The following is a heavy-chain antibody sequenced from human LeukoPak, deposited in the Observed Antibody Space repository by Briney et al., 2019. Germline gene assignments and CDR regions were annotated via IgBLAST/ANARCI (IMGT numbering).Heavy chain of an antibody. CDR2: INPNSGGT. CDR3: ARVSPYCSGGSCYSSTYYNDY. J-gene: IGHJ4*02. D-gene: IGHD2-15*01. Sequence: ASVKVSCKASGYTFTGYYMHWVRQAPGQGLEWMGWINPNSGGTNYAQKFQGRVTMTRDTSISTAYMELSRLRSDDTAVYYCARVSPYCSGGSCYSSTYYNDYWGQGTLATVSS. CDR1: GYTFTGYY. V-gene: IGHV1-2*02.